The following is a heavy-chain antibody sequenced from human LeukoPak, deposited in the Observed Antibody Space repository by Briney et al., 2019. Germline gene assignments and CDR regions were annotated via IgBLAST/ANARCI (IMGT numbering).Heavy chain of an antibody. CDR1: GYTFTSYG. CDR3: SIKDSSGYWDFDY. J-gene: IGHJ4*02. D-gene: IGHD3-22*01. Sequence: ASVKVSCKASGYTFTSYGISWVRQAPGQGLEWMGWISAYNGNTSYAQKLQGRVTMTTDTSTSTAYMELRSLRSDDTAVYYCSIKDSSGYWDFDYWGQGTQVTVSS. V-gene: IGHV1-18*01. CDR2: ISAYNGNT.